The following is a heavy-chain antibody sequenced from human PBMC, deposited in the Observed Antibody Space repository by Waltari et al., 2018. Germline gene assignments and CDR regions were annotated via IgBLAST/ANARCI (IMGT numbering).Heavy chain of an antibody. CDR1: GGSISSYY. CDR2: IYYSGST. J-gene: IGHJ4*02. V-gene: IGHV4-59*01. D-gene: IGHD5-12*01. Sequence: QVQLQESGPGLVKPSETLSLTCTVSGGSISSYYWSWIRQPPGKGLEWIGDIYYSGSTNYNPSLKSRVTISVDTSKNQFSLKLSSVTAADTAVYYCARGVDIAVDYWGQGTLVTVSS. CDR3: ARGVDIAVDY.